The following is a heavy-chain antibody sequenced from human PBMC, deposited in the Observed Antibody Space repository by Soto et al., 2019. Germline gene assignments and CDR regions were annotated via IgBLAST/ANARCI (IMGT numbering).Heavy chain of an antibody. CDR1: GFPFSSYE. CDR2: IGAGGTYS. Sequence: GGSLRLSCAASGFPFSSYEFNWVRQAPGKGLEWISYIGAGGTYSYYAASVKGRFTVSRDNAKNSLYLQMNSLRAEDTAIYYCAREGLNCGGDCFAFWGQGALVTVSS. CDR3: AREGLNCGGDCFAF. J-gene: IGHJ4*02. V-gene: IGHV3-48*03. D-gene: IGHD2-21*01.